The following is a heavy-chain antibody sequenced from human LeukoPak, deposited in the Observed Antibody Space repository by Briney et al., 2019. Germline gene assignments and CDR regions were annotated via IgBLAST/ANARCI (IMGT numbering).Heavy chain of an antibody. J-gene: IGHJ4*02. CDR1: RFTFSSYA. CDR2: ISGSGGST. D-gene: IGHD2-15*01. Sequence: GGSLRLSCAASRFTFSSYAMSWVRQAPGKGLEWVSAISGSGGSTYYADSVKGRFTISRDNSKNTLYLQMNSLKTEDTAVYYCARWRSGSCSDWGQGTLVTVSS. CDR3: ARWRSGSCSD. V-gene: IGHV3-23*01.